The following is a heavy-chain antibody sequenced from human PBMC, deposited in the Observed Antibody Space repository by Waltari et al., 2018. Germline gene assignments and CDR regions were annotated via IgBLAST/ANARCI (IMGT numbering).Heavy chain of an antibody. CDR3: AREGIAVAGTGIDY. CDR2: IKHSGST. J-gene: IGHJ4*02. D-gene: IGHD6-19*01. V-gene: IGHV4-34*01. Sequence: QVQLQQWGAGLLKPSETLSLTCAVYGGSFSGYYWSWIRQPPGKGLEWIGEIKHSGSTTYNPSLKSRVTISVDTSKNQFSLKRSSVTSADTAVYYCAREGIAVAGTGIDYWGQGTLVTVSS. CDR1: GGSFSGYY.